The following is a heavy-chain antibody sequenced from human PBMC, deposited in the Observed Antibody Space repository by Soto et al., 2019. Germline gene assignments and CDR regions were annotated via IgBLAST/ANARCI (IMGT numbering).Heavy chain of an antibody. CDR3: ARGRCSGGGCKPNWFDP. Sequence: QVQLVQSGAEVKKPGASVKVSCKASGYTFTSYYMHWVRQAPGQGLEWMGVINPNGGGTNYAQKFQGRVTLTRDTSTSTVYMELSSLRSEDTAVYSCARGRCSGGGCKPNWFDPWGQGTLVTVSS. J-gene: IGHJ5*02. CDR1: GYTFTSYY. V-gene: IGHV1-46*01. CDR2: INPNGGGT. D-gene: IGHD2-15*01.